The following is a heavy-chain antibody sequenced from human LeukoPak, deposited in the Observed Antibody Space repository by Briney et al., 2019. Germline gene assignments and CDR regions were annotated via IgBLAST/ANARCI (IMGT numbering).Heavy chain of an antibody. Sequence: SETLSLTCTVSGDSISSFYWTWIRQPAGKGLEWIGRIYTSGSTNYDPSLKSRVTMSVDTSKNQFSLKLSSVTAADTAVYYCARARSGSYIDYYYYYMDVWGKGTTVTISS. CDR1: GDSISSFY. D-gene: IGHD3-10*01. V-gene: IGHV4-4*07. CDR2: IYTSGST. J-gene: IGHJ6*03. CDR3: ARARSGSYIDYYYYYMDV.